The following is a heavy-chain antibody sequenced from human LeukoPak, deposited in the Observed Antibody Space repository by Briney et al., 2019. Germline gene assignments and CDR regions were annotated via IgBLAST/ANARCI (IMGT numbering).Heavy chain of an antibody. CDR3: ASTLRFLEWSPFDP. D-gene: IGHD3-3*01. CDR1: GGSISTSTYY. V-gene: IGHV4-39*01. Sequence: NPSETLSLTCTLSGGSISTSTYYWGWTRQPPGKGLEWIGSFYYSGSTYYNPSLKSRVTVSADTSKNQFSLKLSSVTAADTAVYYCASTLRFLEWSPFDPWGQGTLVTVSS. J-gene: IGHJ5*02. CDR2: FYYSGST.